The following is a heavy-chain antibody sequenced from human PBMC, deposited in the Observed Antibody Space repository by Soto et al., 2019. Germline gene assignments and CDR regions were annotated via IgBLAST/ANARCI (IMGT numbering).Heavy chain of an antibody. CDR1: GFSLSTSKLG. CDR3: ARSEYSVFDF. D-gene: IGHD2-15*01. J-gene: IGHJ4*01. Sequence: SGPTLVNPTQTLTLTCTFSGFSLSTSKLGVGWIRQPPGKALEWLALIYWDDDKRYSPFLKSRLTITKDTSKNQVVLRMTNMDPVDTATYYCARSEYSVFDFWGQGTMVTVSS. CDR2: IYWDDDK. V-gene: IGHV2-5*02.